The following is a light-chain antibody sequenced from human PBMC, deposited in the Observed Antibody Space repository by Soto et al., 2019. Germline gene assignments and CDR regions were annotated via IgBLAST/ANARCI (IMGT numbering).Light chain of an antibody. CDR1: QSISTW. CDR3: QLYNSYSWP. CDR2: DAS. Sequence: DIQRTQPRCTRAAIIGDRVTITCRASQSISTWLAWYQQKPGKAPKLLIYDASSLESGVPSRFSGRGSGTEFTLIISSLQPHDFATYYSQLYNSYSWPFGQGINLDIK. J-gene: IGKJ1*01. V-gene: IGKV1-5*01.